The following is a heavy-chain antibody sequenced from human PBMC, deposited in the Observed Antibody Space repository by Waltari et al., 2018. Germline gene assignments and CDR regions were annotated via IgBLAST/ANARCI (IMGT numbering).Heavy chain of an antibody. J-gene: IGHJ5*02. CDR1: GGSISTYY. CDR3: ARDGDHINYFRFDP. V-gene: IGHV4-4*07. CDR2: IYSSGST. D-gene: IGHD4-4*01. Sequence: QVQLQESGPGLVKPSETLSLTCAVSGGSISTYYWSWIRQPAGKGLEWIGRIYSSGSTNCNPSLKSRVTMSVDTSKNQFSLKLTSVTAADTAVYYCARDGDHINYFRFDPWGQGTLVTVSP.